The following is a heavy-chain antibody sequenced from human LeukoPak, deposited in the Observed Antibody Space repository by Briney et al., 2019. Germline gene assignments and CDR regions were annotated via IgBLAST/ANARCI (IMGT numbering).Heavy chain of an antibody. J-gene: IGHJ3*02. Sequence: PSETLSLTCTVSGGSISSSSYYWGWIRQPPGKGLEWIGSIYYSGSTYYNPSLKSRVTISVDTSKNQFSLKLSSVTAADTAVYYCARHWTIPSHYYANAFDIWGQGTMVTVSS. CDR1: GGSISSSSYY. CDR3: ARHWTIPSHYYANAFDI. D-gene: IGHD3-10*01. CDR2: IYYSGST. V-gene: IGHV4-39*01.